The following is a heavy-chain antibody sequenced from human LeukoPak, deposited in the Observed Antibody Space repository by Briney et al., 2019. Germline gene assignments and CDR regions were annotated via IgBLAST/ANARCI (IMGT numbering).Heavy chain of an antibody. CDR1: GFTFSSYG. J-gene: IGHJ4*02. CDR3: ARAAADAAFDY. CDR2: IWYDGSNK. V-gene: IGHV3-33*01. D-gene: IGHD6-13*01. Sequence: GGSLRLSCAASGFTFSSYGMHWVRQAPGKGLEWVAVIWYDGSNKYYADSVKGRFTISRDNSKNTLYLQMNSLRAEDTAVYYCARAAADAAFDYWGRGTLVTVSS.